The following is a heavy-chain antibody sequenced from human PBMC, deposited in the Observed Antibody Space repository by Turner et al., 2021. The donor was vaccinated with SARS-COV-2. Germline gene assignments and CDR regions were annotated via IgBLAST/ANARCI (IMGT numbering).Heavy chain of an antibody. D-gene: IGHD5-18*01. CDR2: IYDREIT. Sequence: QLQLQESGPGLVKPSETLSLPCTVSGGSISSSTYYWGWMRQPSGKGLEWIGNIYDREITYYIPALKSRVTISVDTSKNQFSLKLRSVTAADTAVYYCARLMDTAMDYYGMDVWGQGTTVTVSS. CDR1: GGSISSSTYY. J-gene: IGHJ6*02. CDR3: ARLMDTAMDYYGMDV. V-gene: IGHV4-39*01.